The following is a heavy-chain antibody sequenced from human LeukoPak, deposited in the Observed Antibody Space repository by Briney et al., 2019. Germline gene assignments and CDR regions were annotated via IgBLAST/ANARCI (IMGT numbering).Heavy chain of an antibody. V-gene: IGHV4-30-2*01. D-gene: IGHD4-11*01. Sequence: SETLSLTCAVSGGSISSGGYSWSWIRQPPGKGLEWIGYIYHSGSTYYYPSLKSRVTISVDRSKNQFSLKLSSVTAADTAVYYCARARDYRAFDIWGQGTMVTVSS. CDR1: GGSISSGGYS. CDR2: IYHSGST. J-gene: IGHJ3*02. CDR3: ARARDYRAFDI.